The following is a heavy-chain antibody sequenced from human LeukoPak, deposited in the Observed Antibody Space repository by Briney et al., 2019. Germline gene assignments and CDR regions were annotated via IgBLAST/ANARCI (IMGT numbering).Heavy chain of an antibody. V-gene: IGHV4-59*08. CDR3: ARQIITKRSAFDI. D-gene: IGHD3-10*01. CDR1: GGSISSYY. CDR2: IYYSGST. Sequence: SETLSLTCTVSGGSISSYYWSWIRQPPGKGLEWIGYIYYSGSTNYNPSLKSRVTISVDTSKNQFSLKLSSVTAADTAVYYCARQIITKRSAFDIWGQGTMVTVSS. J-gene: IGHJ3*02.